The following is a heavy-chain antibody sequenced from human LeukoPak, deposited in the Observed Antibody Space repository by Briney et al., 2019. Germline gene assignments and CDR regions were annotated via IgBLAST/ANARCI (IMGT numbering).Heavy chain of an antibody. CDR1: GYSFGIFG. CDR3: ARTDIVVVVAATPFDY. V-gene: IGHV1-18*01. J-gene: IGHJ4*02. Sequence: ASVKVSCKASGYSFGIFGISWVRQAPGQGLEWMGWISANNGNTNYAQNLQGRVTMTTDTSTSTAYMELSSLRSEDTAVYYCARTDIVVVVAATPFDYWGQGTLVTVSS. CDR2: ISANNGNT. D-gene: IGHD2-15*01.